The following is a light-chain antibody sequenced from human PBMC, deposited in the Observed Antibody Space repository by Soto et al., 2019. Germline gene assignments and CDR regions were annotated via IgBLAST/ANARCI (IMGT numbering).Light chain of an antibody. CDR2: AAS. Sequence: DIELTQSPSFLSASVGDRVTISCRASQDISTFLAWYQQKPGKAPKLLIHAASTLQGGVPSRFIGSGSGTDFSLTISSLQPEDFATYYCQQVDNYPLTFGGGTKVEI. J-gene: IGKJ4*01. CDR1: QDISTF. V-gene: IGKV1-9*01. CDR3: QQVDNYPLT.